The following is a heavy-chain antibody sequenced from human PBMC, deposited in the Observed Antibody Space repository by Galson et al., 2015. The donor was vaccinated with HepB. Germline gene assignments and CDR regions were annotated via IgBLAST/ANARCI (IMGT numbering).Heavy chain of an antibody. Sequence: SVKVSCKASGGTFSSYAISWVRQAPGQGLEWMGGIIPIFGTANYAQKFQGRVTITADESTSTAYMELSSLRSEDTAVYYCARDLIVVVPAAVYGGTYYYGMDVWGQGTTVTVSS. V-gene: IGHV1-69*13. CDR1: GGTFSSYA. D-gene: IGHD2-2*01. J-gene: IGHJ6*02. CDR2: IIPIFGTA. CDR3: ARDLIVVVPAAVYGGTYYYGMDV.